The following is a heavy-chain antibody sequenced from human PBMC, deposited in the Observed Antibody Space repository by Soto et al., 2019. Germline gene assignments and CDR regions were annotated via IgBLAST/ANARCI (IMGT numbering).Heavy chain of an antibody. J-gene: IGHJ4*02. CDR1: GFTFSHST. CDR3: TTRLNAHFDY. D-gene: IGHD2-2*01. V-gene: IGHV3-23*01. CDR2: TSDRPTGHS. Sequence: EVHLLESGGGLVHPGGSLTLSCVASGFTFSHSTLNWVGQAPGKGPEWVSTTSDRPTGHSHYAESVRGRFVISRDDSRNTVYLQMDSLRADDTALYYCTTRLNAHFDYWGQGVRVTVSS.